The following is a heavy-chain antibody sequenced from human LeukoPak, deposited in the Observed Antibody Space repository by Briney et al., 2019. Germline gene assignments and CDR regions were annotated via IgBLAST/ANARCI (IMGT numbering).Heavy chain of an antibody. D-gene: IGHD3-10*01. J-gene: IGHJ3*02. CDR3: AKGGGDDAFDI. V-gene: IGHV3-9*01. Sequence: PGRSLRLSCAASGFTFDDYAMHGVRQAPGKGLEGVSGISWNSGSIGYADSVKGRFTISRDNAKNSLYLQMNSLRAEDTALYYCAKGGGDDAFDIWGQGTMVTVSS. CDR2: ISWNSGSI. CDR1: GFTFDDYA.